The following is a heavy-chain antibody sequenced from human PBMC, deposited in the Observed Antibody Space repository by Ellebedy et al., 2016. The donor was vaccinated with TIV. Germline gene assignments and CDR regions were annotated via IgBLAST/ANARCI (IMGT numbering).Heavy chain of an antibody. D-gene: IGHD6-19*01. CDR3: ARDQLIAVADYYFDY. Sequence: SETLSLTXTVSGGSISSYYWSWIRQPPGKGLEWIGYIYYSGSTNYNPSLKSRVTISVDTSKNQFSLKLSSVTPEDTAVYYCARDQLIAVADYYFDYWGQGTLVTVSS. CDR2: IYYSGST. V-gene: IGHV4-59*12. CDR1: GGSISSYY. J-gene: IGHJ4*02.